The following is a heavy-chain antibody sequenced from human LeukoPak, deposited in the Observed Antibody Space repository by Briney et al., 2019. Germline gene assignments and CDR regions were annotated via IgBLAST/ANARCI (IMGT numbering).Heavy chain of an antibody. D-gene: IGHD3-22*01. V-gene: IGHV3-30*18. CDR2: ISYDGSNK. CDR1: GFTFSSYG. Sequence: GGSLRLSCAASGFTFSSYGMHWVRQAPGKGLEWVAGISYDGSNKYYADSVKGRFTISRDNSKNTLYLQMNSLRAEDTAVYYCAKDLNDSSGYGLDDAFDIWGQGTMVTVSS. CDR3: AKDLNDSSGYGLDDAFDI. J-gene: IGHJ3*02.